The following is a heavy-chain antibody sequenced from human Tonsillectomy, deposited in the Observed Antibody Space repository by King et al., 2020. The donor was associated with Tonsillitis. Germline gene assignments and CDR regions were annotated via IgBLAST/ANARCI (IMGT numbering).Heavy chain of an antibody. CDR3: ARDSYSRWGTAYYYGMDV. CDR1: GFTFSSYW. CDR2: IKQDGSEK. D-gene: IGHD6-13*01. J-gene: IGHJ6*04. Sequence: VQLVESGGGLVQPGGSLRLSCAASGFTFSSYWMSWVRQAPGKGLEWVANIKQDGSEKHYVDSVKGRFTISRDNAKNSLYLQMNSLRAEDTAVYYCARDSYSRWGTAYYYGMDVWGEGTTVTVPS. V-gene: IGHV3-7*03.